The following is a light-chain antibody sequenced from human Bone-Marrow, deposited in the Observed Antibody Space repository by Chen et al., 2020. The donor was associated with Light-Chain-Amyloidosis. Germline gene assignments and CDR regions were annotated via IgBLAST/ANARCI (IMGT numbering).Light chain of an antibody. CDR2: EGT. Sequence: HSALPPPAPVSGPPAQSLTLSCPGTSSDVGSYNLASWYQQHPGKAPKLIIYEGTKRPSGVSNRFSGSKSGNTASLTISGLQAEDEADYYCCSYAGSSTLVFGGGTKLTVL. CDR1: SSDVGSYNL. J-gene: IGLJ3*02. CDR3: CSYAGSSTLV. V-gene: IGLV2-23*01.